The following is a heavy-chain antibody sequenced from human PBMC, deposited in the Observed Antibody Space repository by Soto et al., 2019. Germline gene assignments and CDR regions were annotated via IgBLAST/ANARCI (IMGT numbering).Heavy chain of an antibody. CDR1: GFTFSNYA. V-gene: IGHV3-23*01. Sequence: EVQLLESGGGLVQPGGSLRLSCAASGFTFSNYAMSWVRQAPGKGLEWVSDVSNSGGSTNYADSVKGRFTISRDNSKNTLQRQMNSLRAEYAAVYYCAKGGCLDYWGQGTLVTVSS. CDR3: AKGGCLDY. J-gene: IGHJ4*02. D-gene: IGHD1-26*01. CDR2: VSNSGGST.